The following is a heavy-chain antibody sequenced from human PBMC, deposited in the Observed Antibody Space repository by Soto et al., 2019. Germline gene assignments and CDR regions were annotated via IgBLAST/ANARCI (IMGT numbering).Heavy chain of an antibody. CDR2: INHSGST. J-gene: IGHJ6*03. V-gene: IGHV4-34*01. Sequence: SETLSLTCAVYGGSFSGYYWSWIRQPPGKGLEWIGEINHSGSTNYNPSLKSRVTISVDTSKNQFSLKLSSVTAADTAVYYCAGGFCRSTSGSPGNYYYYMDVWGKGTTVTVSS. CDR1: GGSFSGYY. D-gene: IGHD2-2*01. CDR3: AGGFCRSTSGSPGNYYYYMDV.